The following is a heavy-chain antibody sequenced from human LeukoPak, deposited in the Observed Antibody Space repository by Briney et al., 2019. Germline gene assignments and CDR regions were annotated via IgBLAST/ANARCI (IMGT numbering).Heavy chain of an antibody. CDR3: AGIQRGYSYGFDY. CDR1: GGTFSSYA. D-gene: IGHD5-18*01. J-gene: IGHJ4*02. V-gene: IGHV1-69*13. Sequence: SVKVSCTASGGTFSSYAISWVRQAPGQGLEWMGGIIPIFGTANYAQKFQGRVTITADESTSTTYMELSSLRSEDTAVYYCAGIQRGYSYGFDYWGQGTLVTVSS. CDR2: IIPIFGTA.